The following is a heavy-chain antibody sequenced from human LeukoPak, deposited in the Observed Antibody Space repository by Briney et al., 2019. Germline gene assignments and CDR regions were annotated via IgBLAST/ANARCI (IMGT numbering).Heavy chain of an antibody. D-gene: IGHD3-3*01. V-gene: IGHV3-7*01. J-gene: IGHJ4*02. CDR3: ARGNDFWSGYYSYYFDY. Sequence: GGSLRLSCAASGFTFSSYWMSWVRQAPGKGLEWMANIKQDGSEKYYVHSVKGRFTISRDNAKNSLYLQMNSLRAEDTAVYYCARGNDFWSGYYSYYFDYWGQGTLVTVSS. CDR2: IKQDGSEK. CDR1: GFTFSSYW.